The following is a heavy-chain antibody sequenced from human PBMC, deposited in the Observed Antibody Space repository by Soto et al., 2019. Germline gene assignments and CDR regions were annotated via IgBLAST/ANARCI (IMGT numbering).Heavy chain of an antibody. CDR2: ISNAGSGNT. CDR1: GYPFPSFE. J-gene: IGHJ4*02. D-gene: IGHD2-2*01. CDR3: AKESNHYQDFFQN. V-gene: IGHV1-3*01. Sequence: ASVKVSCKTSGYPFPSFEVHWIRQAPGQRPVWMGGISNAGSGNTKYSQKFQDRLTITGDKRATTVYMALSSLTSEDTATYYCAKESNHYQDFFQNWGQGTQVTVSS.